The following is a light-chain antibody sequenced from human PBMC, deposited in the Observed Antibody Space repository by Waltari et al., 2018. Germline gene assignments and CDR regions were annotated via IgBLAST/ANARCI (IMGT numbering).Light chain of an antibody. CDR2: DVS. CDR1: SNDVGVYNH. V-gene: IGLV2-14*03. CDR3: SSYTNTNTIV. J-gene: IGLJ2*01. Sequence: QSALTQPASVSGSPGQSITISCTGTSNDVGVYNHVSWYQHLPGKAPKLIIYDVSRWPSGVSNRFSGSKSGNTASLTISGLQAEDEADYYCSSYTNTNTIVFGGGTKVTVL.